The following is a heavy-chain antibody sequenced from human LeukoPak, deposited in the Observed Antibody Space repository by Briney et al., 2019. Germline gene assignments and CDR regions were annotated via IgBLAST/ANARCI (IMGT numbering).Heavy chain of an antibody. J-gene: IGHJ3*02. CDR1: GFTFSSYA. CDR3: ARINEPAVPRDAFDI. D-gene: IGHD2-2*01. V-gene: IGHV3-64*01. CDR2: ISSNGGST. Sequence: GGSLRLSCAASGFTFSSYAMHWVRQAPGKGLEYVSAISSNGGSTYYANSVKGRFTISRDNSKNTLYLQMGSLRAEDMAVYYCARINEPAVPRDAFDIWGQGTMVTVSS.